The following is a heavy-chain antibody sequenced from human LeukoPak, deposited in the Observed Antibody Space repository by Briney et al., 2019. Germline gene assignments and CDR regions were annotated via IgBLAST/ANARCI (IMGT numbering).Heavy chain of an antibody. V-gene: IGHV4-59*01. J-gene: IGHJ4*02. CDR3: ASSYYYDSSGPTLFDY. CDR2: IYYSGST. CDR1: GGSISSYY. Sequence: SETLSLTCTVSGGSISSYYWSWLRQPPGKGLEWIGYIYYSGSTNHNPSLKSRVTISVDTSKKQFSLKLSSVTAADTAVYYCASSYYYDSSGPTLFDYWGQGTLVTVSS. D-gene: IGHD3-22*01.